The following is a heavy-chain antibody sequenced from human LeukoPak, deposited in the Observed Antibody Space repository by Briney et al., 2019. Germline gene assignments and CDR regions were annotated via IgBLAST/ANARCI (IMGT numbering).Heavy chain of an antibody. CDR2: IIPILGIA. Sequence: ASVKVSCKASGGTFSSYAISWVRQAPGQGLEWMGRIIPILGIANYAQKFQGRVTITADKSTSTAYMELSSLRSEDTAVYYCARSLKENDYGDYVCNYWGQGTLVTVSS. CDR3: ARSLKENDYGDYVCNY. D-gene: IGHD4-17*01. V-gene: IGHV1-69*04. J-gene: IGHJ4*02. CDR1: GGTFSSYA.